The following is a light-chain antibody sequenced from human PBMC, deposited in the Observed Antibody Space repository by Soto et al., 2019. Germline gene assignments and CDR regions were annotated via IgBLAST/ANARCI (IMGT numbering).Light chain of an antibody. V-gene: IGLV1-40*01. J-gene: IGLJ2*01. CDR1: SSNIGAGYD. CDR2: GNS. Sequence: QSVLTQPPSVSGAPGQRVTISCTGSSSNIGAGYDVHWYQQVQGTAPKLLIYGNSNRPSGVPDRFSGSKSSTSASLAITGLQAEDEADYYCQSYDSSLTGHVVFGGGTKLTVL. CDR3: QSYDSSLTGHVV.